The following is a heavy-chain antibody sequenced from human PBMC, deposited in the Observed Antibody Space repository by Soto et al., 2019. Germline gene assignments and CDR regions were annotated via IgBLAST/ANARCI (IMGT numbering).Heavy chain of an antibody. CDR2: INPSGGST. Sequence: SVKVSYTASVYPFTSYYLHWVRQAPGQGLEWMGIINPSGGSTSYAQKFQGRVTMTRDTSTSTVYMELSSLRSEDTAVYYCARGPAEELRYFDWSHDYWGQGNLVTVPS. CDR1: VYPFTSYY. V-gene: IGHV1-46*01. CDR3: ARGPAEELRYFDWSHDY. D-gene: IGHD3-9*01. J-gene: IGHJ4*02.